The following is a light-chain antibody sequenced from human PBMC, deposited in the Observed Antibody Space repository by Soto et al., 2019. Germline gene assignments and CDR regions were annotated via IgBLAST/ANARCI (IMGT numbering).Light chain of an antibody. J-gene: IGKJ2*01. Sequence: EIVLTQSPGTLSLSPGERATLSCRASQSVRSSYLAWFQQKPGQAPSLLIYGASSRDTGIPDRFSGSESGTDCSLTISRLEPEDFAVYYCQQYGSTPKTFGQGTKLEIK. V-gene: IGKV3-20*01. CDR1: QSVRSSY. CDR3: QQYGSTPKT. CDR2: GAS.